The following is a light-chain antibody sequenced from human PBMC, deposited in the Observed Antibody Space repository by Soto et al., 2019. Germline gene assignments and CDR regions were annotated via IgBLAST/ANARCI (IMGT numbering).Light chain of an antibody. CDR2: KAS. V-gene: IGKV1-5*03. Sequence: DNKMTQSPSTLSASVGDRVTVTCRASQSISSWLAWYQQKPGKAPKLLIYKASSLESGVPSRFSGSGSGTEFTLTISSLQPDDFATYYCQQYNSYSITFGQGTRLEIK. CDR1: QSISSW. J-gene: IGKJ5*01. CDR3: QQYNSYSIT.